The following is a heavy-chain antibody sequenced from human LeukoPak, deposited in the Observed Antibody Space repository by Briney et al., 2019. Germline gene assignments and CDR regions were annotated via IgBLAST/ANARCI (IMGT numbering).Heavy chain of an antibody. CDR1: GFNFTTFG. V-gene: IGHV3-7*01. D-gene: IGHD3-3*01. CDR3: ARLRFLEWLRYYMDV. Sequence: PGGSLRLSCAASGFNFTTFGMNWVRQTPGRGLEWVANIKQDGSEKYYVDSVKGRFTISRDNAKNSLYLQMNSLRAEDTAVYYCARLRFLEWLRYYMDVWGKGTTVTVSS. CDR2: IKQDGSEK. J-gene: IGHJ6*03.